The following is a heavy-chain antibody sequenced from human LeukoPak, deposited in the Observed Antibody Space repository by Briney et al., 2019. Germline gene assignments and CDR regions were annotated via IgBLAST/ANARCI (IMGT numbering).Heavy chain of an antibody. CDR2: IKPDGSDR. CDR3: AGRSGFSSIY. D-gene: IGHD6-19*01. Sequence: PGGCLRLSCAASGFSFSTHWMNSVRQAPGGGLEWLANIKPDGSDRYYVDSVRGRFTISRDNAKNLVYLQIDSLRTEDTGVYYCAGRSGFSSIYWGQGTLVKVSS. V-gene: IGHV3-7*01. J-gene: IGHJ4*02. CDR1: GFSFSTHW.